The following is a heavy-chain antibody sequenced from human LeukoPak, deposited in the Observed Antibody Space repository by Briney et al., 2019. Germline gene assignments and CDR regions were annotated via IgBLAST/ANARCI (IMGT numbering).Heavy chain of an antibody. J-gene: IGHJ5*02. Sequence: SVKVSCKASGGTFSSYAISWVRQAPGQGLEWMGGIIPIFGTANYAQKFQGRVTITRNTSISTAYMELSSLRSEDTAVYYCARGNSLIRTRGWFDPWGQGTLVTVSS. CDR3: ARGNSLIRTRGWFDP. V-gene: IGHV1-69*05. D-gene: IGHD3-16*01. CDR2: IIPIFGTA. CDR1: GGTFSSYA.